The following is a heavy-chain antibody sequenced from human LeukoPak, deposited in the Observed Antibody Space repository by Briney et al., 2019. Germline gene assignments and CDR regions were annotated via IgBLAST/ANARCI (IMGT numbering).Heavy chain of an antibody. V-gene: IGHV3-53*01. CDR1: GFTVSSNY. CDR2: IYSGGST. CDR3: ARDVYSSGWYLPDY. J-gene: IGHJ4*02. D-gene: IGHD6-19*01. Sequence: GGSLRLSCAASGFTVSSNYMSWVRQAPGKGLEWVSVIYSGGSTYCADSVKGRFTISRDNSKNTLYLQMNSLRAEDTAVYYCARDVYSSGWYLPDYWGQGTLVTVSS.